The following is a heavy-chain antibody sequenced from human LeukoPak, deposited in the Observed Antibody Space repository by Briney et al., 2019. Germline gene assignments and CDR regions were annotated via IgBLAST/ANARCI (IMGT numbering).Heavy chain of an antibody. V-gene: IGHV4-4*07. D-gene: IGHD3-22*01. Sequence: SETLSLTCTVSGGSISSYYWSWIRQPAGKGLEWIGRIYTSGRTNYNPSLKSRVTMSVDTSKNQFSLKLSSVTAADTAVYYCARGRMDYYDSSGYYYYYYGMDVWGQGTTFTVSS. CDR1: GGSISSYY. CDR3: ARGRMDYYDSSGYYYYYYGMDV. J-gene: IGHJ6*02. CDR2: IYTSGRT.